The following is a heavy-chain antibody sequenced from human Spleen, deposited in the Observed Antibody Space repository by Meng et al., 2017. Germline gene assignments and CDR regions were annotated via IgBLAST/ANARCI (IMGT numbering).Heavy chain of an antibody. D-gene: IGHD6-6*01. CDR1: GGSISSYY. Sequence: QVQLQESGPGLVKPSQTLSLTCTVSGGSISSYYWSWIRQPPGKGLECIGYIYYSGSTNYNPSLKSRVTISVDTSKNQFSLTLSSVTVADTAVYYCARQGMGPYSTSHYDHWGQGILVTVSS. CDR3: ARQGMGPYSTSHYDH. CDR2: IYYSGST. V-gene: IGHV4-59*08. J-gene: IGHJ4*02.